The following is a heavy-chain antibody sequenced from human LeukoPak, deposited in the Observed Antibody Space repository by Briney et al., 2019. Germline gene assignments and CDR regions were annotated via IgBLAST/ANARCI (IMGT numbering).Heavy chain of an antibody. CDR3: ARDREQQLEY. Sequence: SETLSLTCTVSGGSISSYYWSWIRQPPGKPLEWIGYIYYTGSTNYSPSLKSRVTFSVDTSKNHFSLELRSVTAADTAVYYCARDREQQLEYWGQGTLVTVSS. J-gene: IGHJ4*02. CDR1: GGSISSYY. CDR2: IYYTGST. V-gene: IGHV4-59*01. D-gene: IGHD6-13*01.